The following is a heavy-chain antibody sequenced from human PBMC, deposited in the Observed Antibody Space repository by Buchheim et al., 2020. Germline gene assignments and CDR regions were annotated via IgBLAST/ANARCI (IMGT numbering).Heavy chain of an antibody. CDR2: IASDGNIK. CDR3: VKWSGTYPLYYFDY. D-gene: IGHD1-26*01. Sequence: QVQLVESGGGVVQPGRSLRLSCAASGYRFSDSGMHWVRQAPGKGLEWVAAIASDGNIKKYAESVKGRFTISRDDSKNTLYLQMNSLRAEDTAVYYCVKWSGTYPLYYFDYWGQGTL. CDR1: GYRFSDSG. V-gene: IGHV3-30*18. J-gene: IGHJ4*02.